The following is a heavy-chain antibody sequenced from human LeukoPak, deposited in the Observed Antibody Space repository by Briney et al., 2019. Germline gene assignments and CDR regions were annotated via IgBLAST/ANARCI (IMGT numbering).Heavy chain of an antibody. Sequence: PGGSLRLSCAASGFTFDDYAMSWVRQAPGKGLEWVSGINWNGNSTVYADSVKGRFTISRDNAKNSLYLQMNSLRAEDTAVYYCARVVDGDWAFAYWGQGTLVTVSS. V-gene: IGHV3-20*04. CDR2: INWNGNST. CDR1: GFTFDDYA. J-gene: IGHJ4*02. CDR3: ARVVDGDWAFAY. D-gene: IGHD4-17*01.